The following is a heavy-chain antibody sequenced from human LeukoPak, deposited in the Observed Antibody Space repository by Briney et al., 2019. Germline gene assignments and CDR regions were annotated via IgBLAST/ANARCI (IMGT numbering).Heavy chain of an antibody. CDR1: GGSISSYY. CDR2: IYYSGST. D-gene: IGHD4-17*01. Sequence: KTSETLSLTCTVSGGSISSYYWSWIRQPPGKGLEWIGYIYYSGSTNYNPSLKSRVTISVDTSKNQFSLKLSSVTAADTAVYYCARTTVTTYQNYMDVWGKGTTVTISS. CDR3: ARTTVTTYQNYMDV. J-gene: IGHJ6*03. V-gene: IGHV4-59*01.